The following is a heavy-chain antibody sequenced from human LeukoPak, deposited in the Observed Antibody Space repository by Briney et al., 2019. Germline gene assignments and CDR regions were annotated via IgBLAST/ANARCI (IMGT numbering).Heavy chain of an antibody. CDR2: ITRSSIYI. J-gene: IGHJ4*02. Sequence: GGSLRLSCAASGFTFSSYSMNWVRQAPGKGLEWVSSITRSSIYIYYADSVKGRFAISRDNARNSLYLQMNSLRAEDTAVYYCARVKYDSSGYYGILDYWGQGTLVTVSS. D-gene: IGHD3-22*01. V-gene: IGHV3-21*01. CDR3: ARVKYDSSGYYGILDY. CDR1: GFTFSSYS.